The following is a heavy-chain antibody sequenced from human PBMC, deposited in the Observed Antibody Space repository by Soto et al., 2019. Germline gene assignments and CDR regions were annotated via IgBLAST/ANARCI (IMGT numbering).Heavy chain of an antibody. V-gene: IGHV3-11*01. Sequence: QVQLVGSGGGLVKPGGSLRLSCAASGFTFSDYYMSWIRQAPGKGLEWISYISTSGTTIYYADSVKGRFTVSRDNAKNSLSLQMNGLRAADTAVYYCARDPVSATGLGYGMDVWGQGTTVTVSS. J-gene: IGHJ6*02. CDR2: ISTSGTTI. CDR1: GFTFSDYY. D-gene: IGHD6-19*01. CDR3: ARDPVSATGLGYGMDV.